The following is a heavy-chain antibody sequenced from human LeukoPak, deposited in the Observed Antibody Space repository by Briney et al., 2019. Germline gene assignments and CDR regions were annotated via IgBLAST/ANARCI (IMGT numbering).Heavy chain of an antibody. CDR2: TNPNSGNT. D-gene: IGHD3-10*01. CDR1: GYTFTSYD. CDR3: VRELPGVRGEDGMDV. J-gene: IGHJ6*02. Sequence: ASVKVSCKASGYTFTSYDINWVRQATGQGLEWMGWTNPNSGNTGYAQKFQGRVTMTRNTSISTAYMALSSLRSEDTAVYYCVRELPGVRGEDGMDVWGQGTTVTVSS. V-gene: IGHV1-8*01.